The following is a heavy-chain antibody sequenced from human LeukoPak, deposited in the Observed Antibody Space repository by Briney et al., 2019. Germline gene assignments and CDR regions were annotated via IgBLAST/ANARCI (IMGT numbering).Heavy chain of an antibody. Sequence: ASVKVSCKASGYTFTSYAMNWVRQAPGQGLEWMGWINTNTGNPTYAQGFTGWFVFSLDTSVSTAYLQISSLKAEDTAVYYCARDFPVRQNLIRGFFYWGQGTLVTVSS. CDR3: ARDFPVRQNLIRGFFY. CDR1: GYTFTSYA. D-gene: IGHD3-10*01. J-gene: IGHJ4*02. V-gene: IGHV7-4-1*02. CDR2: INTNTGNP.